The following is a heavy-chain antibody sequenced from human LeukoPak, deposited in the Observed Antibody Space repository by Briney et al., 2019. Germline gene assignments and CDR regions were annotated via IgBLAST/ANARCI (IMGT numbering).Heavy chain of an antibody. CDR3: ARGGGSYFAGGPALYYYYYMDV. Sequence: GESLKISCKGSGYSFTSYWIGWVRQMPGKGLEWMGIIYPGDSDTRYSPSFQGQVTISADKSISTAYLQWSSLKASDTAMYYCARGGGSYFAGGPALYYYYYMDVWGKGTTVTVSS. CDR2: IYPGDSDT. V-gene: IGHV5-51*01. J-gene: IGHJ6*03. D-gene: IGHD1-26*01. CDR1: GYSFTSYW.